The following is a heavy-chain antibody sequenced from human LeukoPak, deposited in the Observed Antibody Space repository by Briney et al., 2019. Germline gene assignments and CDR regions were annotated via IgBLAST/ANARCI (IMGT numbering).Heavy chain of an antibody. J-gene: IGHJ5*02. CDR1: GGSISSYY. CDR2: IYYSGST. Sequence: PSETLSLTCTVSGGSISSYYWSWIRQPPGKGLEWIGYIYYSGSTNYNPSLKSRVTISVDTSKNQFSLKLSSVTAADTAVYYCARGLAAAGTGGPHNWFDPWGQGTLVTVSS. V-gene: IGHV4-59*08. CDR3: ARGLAAAGTGGPHNWFDP. D-gene: IGHD6-13*01.